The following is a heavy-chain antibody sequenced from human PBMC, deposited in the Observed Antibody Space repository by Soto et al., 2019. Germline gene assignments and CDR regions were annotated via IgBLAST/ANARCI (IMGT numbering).Heavy chain of an antibody. J-gene: IGHJ6*02. V-gene: IGHV6-1*01. CDR1: GDSVSSNSAA. CDR2: TYYRSKWYN. CDR3: ETGLERVAHYYYGMDV. Sequence: SQTLSLTCALSGDSVSSNSAAWNWIRHSPSRGLEWLGRTYYRSKWYNDYAVSVKSRITINPDTSKNQFSLQVHSVTPEDTAVYYCETGLERVAHYYYGMDVWSQGTTVPVYS. D-gene: IGHD1-1*01.